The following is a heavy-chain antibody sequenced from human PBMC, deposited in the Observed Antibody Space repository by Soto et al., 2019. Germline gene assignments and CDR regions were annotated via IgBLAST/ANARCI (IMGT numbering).Heavy chain of an antibody. CDR3: ASVDTAMEGYFDY. J-gene: IGHJ4*02. V-gene: IGHV3-23*01. CDR2: ISGSGGST. D-gene: IGHD5-18*01. Sequence: GGSLRLSCAASGFTFSSYSMSWVRQALGKGLEWVSAISGSGGSTYYADSVKGRFTISRDNSKNTLYLQMNSLRAEDTAVYYCASVDTAMEGYFDYWGQGTLVTVSS. CDR1: GFTFSSYS.